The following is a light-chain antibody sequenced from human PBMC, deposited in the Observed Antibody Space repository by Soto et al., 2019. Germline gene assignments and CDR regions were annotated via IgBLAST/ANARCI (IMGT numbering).Light chain of an antibody. CDR2: DDS. CDR3: QVWDKSSDHYV. V-gene: IGLV3-21*02. J-gene: IGLJ1*01. Sequence: SYELTQPPSVSVAPGQTATVTCGGNNIESKSVHWYQQKPGQAPVLVVYDDSDPPSGIPKRFSGSKSGNKATLTISRVEAGDEADYYCQVWDKSSDHYVFGTGTKLTVL. CDR1: NIESKS.